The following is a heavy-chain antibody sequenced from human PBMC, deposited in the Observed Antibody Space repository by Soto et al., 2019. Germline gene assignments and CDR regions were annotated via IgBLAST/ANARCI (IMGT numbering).Heavy chain of an antibody. CDR1: GFTFDDYT. Sequence: GSLRLSCAASGFTFDDYTMHWVRQAPGKGLEWVSLISWDGGSTFYADSVKGRFTISRDNSKNSLYLQMNSLRTEDTALYYCAKTERRSLEWLLFDYWGQGTLVTVSS. CDR3: AKTERRSLEWLLFDY. V-gene: IGHV3-43*01. J-gene: IGHJ4*02. D-gene: IGHD3-3*01. CDR2: ISWDGGST.